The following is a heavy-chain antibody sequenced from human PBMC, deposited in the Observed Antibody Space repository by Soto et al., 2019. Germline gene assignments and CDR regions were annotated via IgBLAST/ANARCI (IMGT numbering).Heavy chain of an antibody. CDR1: GFTFSSYA. Sequence: GGSLRLSCSASGFTFSSYAIHWVRQAPGKGLEYVSGLSSDGGSTYYADSVKGRFIISRDNSKNTLYLQMSTLRAEDTAVYYCVKDNYASARGRGWFEGWGQGTLVTVSS. D-gene: IGHD3-10*01. CDR2: LSSDGGST. J-gene: IGHJ5*02. V-gene: IGHV3-64D*06. CDR3: VKDNYASARGRGWFEG.